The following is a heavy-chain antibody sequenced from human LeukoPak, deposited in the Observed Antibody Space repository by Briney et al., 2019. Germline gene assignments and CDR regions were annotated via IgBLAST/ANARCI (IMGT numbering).Heavy chain of an antibody. CDR3: ARDAGSGSCSRPLLPRGAFDI. CDR1: GYTFTSYY. CDR2: INPSDGST. V-gene: IGHV1-46*01. J-gene: IGHJ3*02. Sequence: ASVKVSCKASGYTFTSYYMHWVRQAPGQGLEWMGIINPSDGSTSYAQKFQGRVTMTRDMSTSTVYMELSSLRSEDTAVYYCARDAGSGSCSRPLLPRGAFDIWGQGTMVTVSS. D-gene: IGHD1-26*01.